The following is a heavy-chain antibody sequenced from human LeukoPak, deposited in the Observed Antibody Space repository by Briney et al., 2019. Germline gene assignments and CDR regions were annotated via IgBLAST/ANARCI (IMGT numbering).Heavy chain of an antibody. CDR3: AKDRCSSYAFDI. V-gene: IGHV3-30*02. Sequence: GGSLRLSCAASGFTFSNFGMHWVRQAPGKGLEWVAFIRYDGSKKYYADSVRGRFTISRDNSKNTLYLQMNSLRADDTAVYFCAKDRCSSYAFDIWGQGTMVTVSS. CDR2: IRYDGSKK. CDR1: GFTFSNFG. D-gene: IGHD6-6*01. J-gene: IGHJ3*02.